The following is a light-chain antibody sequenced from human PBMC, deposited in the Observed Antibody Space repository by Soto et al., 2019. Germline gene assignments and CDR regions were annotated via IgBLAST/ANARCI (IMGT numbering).Light chain of an antibody. V-gene: IGKV3-11*01. J-gene: IGKJ5*01. CDR1: QSVSSY. CDR3: QQLSNWPPRIT. Sequence: EIVLTQSPATLSLSPGERATLSCRASQSVSSYLAWYQQKPGQAPRLLIYDASNRATGIPARFSGSGSGTDFTLTISSLEPEDFAVYYCQQLSNWPPRITFGQGTRLEMK. CDR2: DAS.